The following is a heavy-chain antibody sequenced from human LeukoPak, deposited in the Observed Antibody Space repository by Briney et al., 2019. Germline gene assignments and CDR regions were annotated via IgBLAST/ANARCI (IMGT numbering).Heavy chain of an antibody. CDR3: ARQMVRDLYYYYYYMDV. J-gene: IGHJ6*03. V-gene: IGHV4-4*07. D-gene: IGHD3-10*01. CDR2: IYTSGST. Sequence: SETLSLTCTVSGGSISSYYWSWIRQPAGKGLEWIGRIYTSGSTNYNPSLKSRVTMSVDTSKNQFSLKLSSVTAADTAVYYCARQMVRDLYYYYYYMDVWGKGTTVTISS. CDR1: GGSISSYY.